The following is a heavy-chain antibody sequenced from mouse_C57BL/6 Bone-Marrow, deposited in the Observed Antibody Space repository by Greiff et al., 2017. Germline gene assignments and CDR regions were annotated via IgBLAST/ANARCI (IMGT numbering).Heavy chain of an antibody. CDR2: IHPTSGST. CDR3: AHYDYDDDGDY. J-gene: IGHJ2*01. D-gene: IGHD2-4*01. V-gene: IGHV1-64*01. Sequence: QVQLQQPGAELVKPGASVKLSCKASGYTFTSYWMHWVKQRPGQGLEWIGMIHPTSGSTNYNEKFKSKDTLTVDKSSSTAYMQLSSLTSEDSAVYYGAHYDYDDDGDYWGQGTTLTVSS. CDR1: GYTFTSYW.